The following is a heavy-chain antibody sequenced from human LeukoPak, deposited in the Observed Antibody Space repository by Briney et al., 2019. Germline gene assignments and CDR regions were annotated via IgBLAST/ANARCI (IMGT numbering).Heavy chain of an antibody. Sequence: GGSLRLSCATSGFTFSSHGMHWVRQAPGKGLEWVAFIRYDGSNKYYADSVKGRFTISRDNSKNSLYLQMNSLRAEDTAVYYCARVQRGYSYNPLGYYYYYMDVWGKGTTVTVSS. J-gene: IGHJ6*03. V-gene: IGHV3-30*02. CDR1: GFTFSSHG. CDR3: ARVQRGYSYNPLGYYYYYMDV. CDR2: IRYDGSNK. D-gene: IGHD5-18*01.